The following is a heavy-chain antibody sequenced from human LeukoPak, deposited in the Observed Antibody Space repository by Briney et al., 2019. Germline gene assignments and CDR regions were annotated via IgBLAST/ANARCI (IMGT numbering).Heavy chain of an antibody. CDR2: INWDGGST. Sequence: LAGGSLRLSCAPSGFTFDNYGTSWVRQVPGKGLEWVSGINWDGGSTGYADSVKGRFTISRDNAKNSLYVQMNSLRAEDTALYYCARSRGPVVGTNYFDYWGQGTRVTVSS. CDR1: GFTFDNYG. D-gene: IGHD2-15*01. V-gene: IGHV3-20*04. J-gene: IGHJ4*02. CDR3: ARSRGPVVGTNYFDY.